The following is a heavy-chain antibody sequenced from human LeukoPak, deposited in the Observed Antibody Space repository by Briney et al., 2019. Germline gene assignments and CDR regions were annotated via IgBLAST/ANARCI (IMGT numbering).Heavy chain of an antibody. CDR1: GGSISSYY. V-gene: IGHV4-59*01. D-gene: IGHD7-27*01. Sequence: SETLSLACTVSGGSISSYYWSWIRQPPGKGLEWIGYIYYSGSTNYNPSLKSRVTISVDTSKNQFSLKLSSVTAADTAVYYCARVPGDYYFDYWGQGTLVTVSS. CDR2: IYYSGST. CDR3: ARVPGDYYFDY. J-gene: IGHJ4*02.